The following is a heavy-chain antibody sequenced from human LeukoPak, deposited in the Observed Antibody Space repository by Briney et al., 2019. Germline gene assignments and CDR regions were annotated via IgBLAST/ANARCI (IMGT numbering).Heavy chain of an antibody. J-gene: IGHJ4*02. CDR1: GFTFSSYA. CDR2: ISGSGGST. Sequence: PGGSLRLSCAASGFTFSSYAMSWVRQAPGKGLEWVSAISGSGGSTYYADSVKGRFTISRDNSKNTLYLQMNSLRAEDTAVYYCAKDQFYGIFGVVMSTGPPPRSGGYDYWGQGTLVTVSS. D-gene: IGHD3-3*01. V-gene: IGHV3-23*01. CDR3: AKDQFYGIFGVVMSTGPPPRSGGYDY.